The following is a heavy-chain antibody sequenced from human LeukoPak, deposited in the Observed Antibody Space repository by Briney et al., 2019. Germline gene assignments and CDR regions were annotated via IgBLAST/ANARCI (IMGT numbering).Heavy chain of an antibody. J-gene: IGHJ4*02. CDR2: IYSAGNT. CDR3: ARRAGAYSHPYDY. D-gene: IGHD4/OR15-4a*01. Sequence: GGSLRLSCTISGFTVSSNSMSWVRQAPGKGLEWVSFIYSAGNTHYSDSVKGRFTISIDNSKNTLYLQMNSLRAEDTAVYYCARRAGAYSHPYDYWGQGTLVTVSS. V-gene: IGHV3-53*01. CDR1: GFTVSSNS.